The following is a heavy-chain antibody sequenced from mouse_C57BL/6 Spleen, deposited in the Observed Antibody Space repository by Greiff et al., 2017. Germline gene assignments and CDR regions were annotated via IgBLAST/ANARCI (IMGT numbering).Heavy chain of an antibody. CDR1: GYTFTCYW. J-gene: IGHJ2*01. Sequence: QVQLQQPGAELVKPGASVKLSCKASGYTFTCYWMHWVKQRPGRGFDWIGRLDPNSGGTKYKEKFKSKLTLTVDKPSSAAYMQLGSLTSEDSAVYYCARAGAGFDYWGQGTTLTVSS. CDR2: LDPNSGGT. CDR3: ARAGAGFDY. V-gene: IGHV1-72*01. D-gene: IGHD3-3*01.